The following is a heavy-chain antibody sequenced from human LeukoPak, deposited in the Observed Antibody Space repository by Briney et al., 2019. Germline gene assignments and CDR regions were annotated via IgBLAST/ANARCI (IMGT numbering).Heavy chain of an antibody. CDR3: AREGITIFGVVIIRDFDY. Sequence: GGSLRLSCAASGFTFSSYGMHWVRQAPGKGLEWVAFIRYDGTNKYYADSVKGRFTISRDNAKNSLYLQMNSLRAEDTAVYYCAREGITIFGVVIIRDFDYWGQGTLVTVSS. CDR1: GFTFSSYG. V-gene: IGHV3-30*02. D-gene: IGHD3-3*01. CDR2: IRYDGTNK. J-gene: IGHJ4*02.